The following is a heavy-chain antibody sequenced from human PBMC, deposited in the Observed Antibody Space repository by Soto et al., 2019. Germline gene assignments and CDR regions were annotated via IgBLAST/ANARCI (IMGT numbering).Heavy chain of an antibody. J-gene: IGHJ4*02. D-gene: IGHD6-19*01. CDR2: INSDGSSI. Sequence: EVQLVESGGGLVQPGGSLRLSCAASGFTFSSYWMHWVRQAPGKGLVWVSRINSDGSSISYADSVKGRFTISRDNAKNKLYLQMNSLRVEDTAVYYCAREPGYSSGWRQDYWGQGTLVAVSS. V-gene: IGHV3-74*01. CDR1: GFTFSSYW. CDR3: AREPGYSSGWRQDY.